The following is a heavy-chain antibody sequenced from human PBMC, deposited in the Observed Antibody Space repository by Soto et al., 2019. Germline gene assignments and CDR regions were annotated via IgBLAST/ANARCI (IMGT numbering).Heavy chain of an antibody. CDR1: GGTFSSYA. CDR3: ARSIRGVMYYYYGMDV. Sequence: SVKVSCKASGGTFSSYAISWVRQAPGQGLEWMGGIIPIFGTANYAQKFKGRVTITADESTSTAYMELSSLRSEDTAVYYCARSIRGVMYYYYGMDVWGQGTTVTVSS. CDR2: IIPIFGTA. D-gene: IGHD3-10*01. V-gene: IGHV1-69*13. J-gene: IGHJ6*02.